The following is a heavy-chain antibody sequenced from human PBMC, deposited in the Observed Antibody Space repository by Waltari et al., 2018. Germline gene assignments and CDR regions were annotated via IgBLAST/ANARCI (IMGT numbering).Heavy chain of an antibody. CDR2: IYTGGST. V-gene: IGHV3-53*01. J-gene: IGHJ5*01. CDR1: GFTVSTY. D-gene: IGHD6-19*01. Sequence: EVQLVESGGGLIQPGGSLRLSCAASGFTVSTYMSWVRQAPGKGLEWVSVIYTGGSTDYADSVKGRFTISRDNSKNTLYLQMNSLRAEDTAVYYCATSMAVAGKGRGWFDSWGQGTLVTVSS. CDR3: ATSMAVAGKGRGWFDS.